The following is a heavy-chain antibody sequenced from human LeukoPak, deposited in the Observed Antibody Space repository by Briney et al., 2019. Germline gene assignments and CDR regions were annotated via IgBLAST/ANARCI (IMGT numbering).Heavy chain of an antibody. CDR1: GYTFTNYG. CDR2: ISAYNGNT. V-gene: IGHV1-18*01. Sequence: ASVKVSCKTSGYTFTNYGISWVRQAPGLGLEWMGWISAYNGNTNYAQKVQGRVTMTTDTSTTTAYMELRSLRYDDTAVYYCARDWHSVSSTREIYFDYWGQGTLVTVSS. CDR3: ARDWHSVSSTREIYFDY. D-gene: IGHD5/OR15-5a*01. J-gene: IGHJ4*02.